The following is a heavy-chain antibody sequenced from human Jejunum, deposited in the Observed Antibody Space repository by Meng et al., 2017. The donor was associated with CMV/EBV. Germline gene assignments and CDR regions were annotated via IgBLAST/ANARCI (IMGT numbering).Heavy chain of an antibody. D-gene: IGHD2-2*02. J-gene: IGHJ4*02. CDR2: IAYDGIIE. Sequence: FPFTTYSMHWVRQAPGKGLEWVAVIAYDGIIEYYTDSVKGRFTISRDNSKNTLYLQMNSLRGDDTAFYYCARGRVSYTTWSPQAFWGQGTLVTVSS. CDR3: ARGRVSYTTWSPQAF. V-gene: IGHV3-30-3*01. CDR1: FPFTTYS.